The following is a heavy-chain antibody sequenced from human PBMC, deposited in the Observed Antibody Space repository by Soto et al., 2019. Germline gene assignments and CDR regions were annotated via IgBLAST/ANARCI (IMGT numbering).Heavy chain of an antibody. D-gene: IGHD2-15*01. CDR3: ARDGGGYYLDY. J-gene: IGHJ4*02. Sequence: EVQLVESGGGLVQPGGSLRLPCAASGFTFSRYAMHWARQAPGKGLEYVSVISSNGGSTYYANSVKGRFTISRDNSKNTLYLQMGSLRVEDMAVYYCARDGGGYYLDYWGQGTLVTVSS. CDR1: GFTFSRYA. V-gene: IGHV3-64*01. CDR2: ISSNGGST.